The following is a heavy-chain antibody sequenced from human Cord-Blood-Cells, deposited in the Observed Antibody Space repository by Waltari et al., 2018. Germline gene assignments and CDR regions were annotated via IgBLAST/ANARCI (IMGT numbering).Heavy chain of an antibody. V-gene: IGHV4-4*07. J-gene: IGHJ4*02. CDR2: IYTSGST. CDR3: ARDRRGYDYGDVGSYYFDY. CDR1: GGSISSYY. D-gene: IGHD5-12*01. Sequence: QVQLQESGPGLVKPSETLSPTCTVSGGSISSYYWSWIRQPAGKGLEWIGRIYTSGSTNYNPSLKSRVTMSVDTSKNQFSLKLSSVTAADTAVYYCARDRRGYDYGDVGSYYFDYWGQGTLVTVSS.